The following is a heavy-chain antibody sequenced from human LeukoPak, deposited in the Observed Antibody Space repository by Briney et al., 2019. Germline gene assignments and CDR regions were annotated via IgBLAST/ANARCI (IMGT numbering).Heavy chain of an antibody. D-gene: IGHD3-10*01. CDR3: ARAVVVGSGSIY. Sequence: VASVKVSCKASGYTFTSYDINWVRQATGQGLEWMGWMNPNSGNTNYAQKLQGRVTMTTDTSTSTAYMELRSLRSDDTAVYYCARAVVVGSGSIYWGQGTLVTVSS. J-gene: IGHJ4*02. CDR2: MNPNSGNT. V-gene: IGHV1-18*01. CDR1: GYTFTSYD.